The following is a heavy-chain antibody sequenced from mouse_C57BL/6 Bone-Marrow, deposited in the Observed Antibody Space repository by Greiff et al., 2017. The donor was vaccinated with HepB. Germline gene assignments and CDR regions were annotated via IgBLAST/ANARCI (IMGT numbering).Heavy chain of an antibody. CDR1: GYTFTDYE. V-gene: IGHV1-15*01. CDR2: IDPETGGT. D-gene: IGHD1-1*01. J-gene: IGHJ1*03. Sequence: QVQLKESGAELVRPGASVTLSCKASGYTFTDYEMHWVKQTPVHGLEWIGAIDPETGGTAYNQKFKGKAILTADKSSSTAYMELRSLTSEDSAVYYCTKPYYYGSKDWYFDVWGTGTTVTVSS. CDR3: TKPYYYGSKDWYFDV.